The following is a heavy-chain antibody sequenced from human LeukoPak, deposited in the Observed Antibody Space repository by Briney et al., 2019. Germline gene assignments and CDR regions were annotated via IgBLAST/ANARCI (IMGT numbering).Heavy chain of an antibody. V-gene: IGHV3-21*01. J-gene: IGHJ4*02. CDR3: ATYCSSTSCYHSQY. D-gene: IGHD2-2*01. CDR2: ISSSSSYI. Sequence: GGSLRLSCAASGFTFSSYIMNWVRQAPGKGLEWVSSISSSSSYIYYADSVKGRFTISRDNAKKSLYLQMNSLRAEDTAVYYCATYCSSTSCYHSQYWGEGTVVTVS. CDR1: GFTFSSYI.